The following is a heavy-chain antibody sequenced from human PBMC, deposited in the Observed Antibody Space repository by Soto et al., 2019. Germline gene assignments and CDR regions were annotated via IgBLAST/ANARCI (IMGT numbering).Heavy chain of an antibody. CDR2: ISAYNDNT. Sequence: QVQLVQSGAEVKKPGASVKVSCKASGYTFTSSCTTWVRQAPGQGLVWMGWISAYNDNTNCAQKFQGRVTLTTDTPTSTAYMVLRRLRSDDTVVYCCARDNWPDCTRVVCYTFGLLGPGTTGTVSS. CDR1: GYTFTSSC. D-gene: IGHD2-8*01. CDR3: ARDNWPDCTRVVCYTFGL. V-gene: IGHV1-18*01. J-gene: IGHJ3*01.